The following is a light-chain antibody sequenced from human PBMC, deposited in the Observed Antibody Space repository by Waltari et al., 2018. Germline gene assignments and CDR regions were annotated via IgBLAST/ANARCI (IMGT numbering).Light chain of an antibody. CDR3: QAWDSSTYVV. V-gene: IGLV3-1*01. CDR2: QDK. Sequence: SYELTQPPSVSVSPGQTATIPCSGDRLGGKYAFWYQQKPGQSPVLVIFQDKKRPSGIPERFSGSNSGNTATLTISGTQALDEADYYCQAWDSSTYVVFGGGTRLTVL. CDR1: RLGGKY. J-gene: IGLJ2*01.